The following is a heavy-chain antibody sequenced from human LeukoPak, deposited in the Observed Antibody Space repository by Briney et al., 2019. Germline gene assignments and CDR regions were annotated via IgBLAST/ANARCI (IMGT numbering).Heavy chain of an antibody. D-gene: IGHD1-26*01. V-gene: IGHV4-59*08. CDR1: GSMYNYY. CDR3: ARHISSGGTYAHFDY. CDR2: IHYSGST. J-gene: IGHJ4*02. Sequence: SETLSLTCTVSGSMYNYYWSWIRQPPGKGLEWIGYIHYSGSTNYNPSLKSRVTMSLDTSKNQVSRKLNSVTAADTAVYYCARHISSGGTYAHFDYWGQGTLVTVSS.